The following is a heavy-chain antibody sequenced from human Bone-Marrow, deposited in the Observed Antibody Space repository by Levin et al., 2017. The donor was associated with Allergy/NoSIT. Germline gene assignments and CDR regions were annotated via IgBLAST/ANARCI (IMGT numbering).Heavy chain of an antibody. CDR3: AKGRGSSGYDSDY. Sequence: GGSLRLSCAASGFTFDDYTMHWVRQAPGKGLEWVSLITWNGGSSYYADSGKGRFTISRDNSKNTLFLHMDSLRAEDTGKYYCAKGRGSSGYDSDYWGQGTLVTVSS. CDR1: GFTFDDYT. J-gene: IGHJ4*02. D-gene: IGHD5-12*01. V-gene: IGHV3-43*01. CDR2: ITWNGGSS.